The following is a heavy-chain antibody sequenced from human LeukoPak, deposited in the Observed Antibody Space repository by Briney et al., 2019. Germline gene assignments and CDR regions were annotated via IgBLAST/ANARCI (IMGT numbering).Heavy chain of an antibody. D-gene: IGHD6-13*01. Sequence: SETLSLTCTVSGGSISSSSYCWGWIRQPPGKGLEWIGSIYYSGSTYYNPSLKSRVTISVDTSKNQFSLKLSSVTAADTAVYYCVRRGDEVYSSSWYWYFDLWGRGTLVTVSS. CDR3: VRRGDEVYSSSWYWYFDL. V-gene: IGHV4-39*07. CDR1: GGSISSSSYC. J-gene: IGHJ2*01. CDR2: IYYSGST.